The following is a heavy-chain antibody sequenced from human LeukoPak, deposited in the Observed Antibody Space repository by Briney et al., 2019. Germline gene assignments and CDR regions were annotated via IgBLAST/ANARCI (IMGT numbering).Heavy chain of an antibody. CDR1: GFTFSSYS. Sequence: GGSLRLSCAASGFTFSSYSMNWVRQAPGKGLEWVSYISSRSSTIYYADSVKGRFTISRDNAKNSLYLQMNSLRAEDTAVYYCARDDYSSCWFGETLRYDYWGQGTLVTVSS. J-gene: IGHJ4*02. D-gene: IGHD6-13*01. CDR2: ISSRSSTI. V-gene: IGHV3-48*01. CDR3: ARDDYSSCWFGETLRYDY.